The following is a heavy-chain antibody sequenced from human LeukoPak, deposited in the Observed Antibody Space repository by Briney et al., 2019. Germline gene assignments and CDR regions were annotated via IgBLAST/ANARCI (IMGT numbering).Heavy chain of an antibody. CDR3: ARQSYDILTGSTPDYSDY. J-gene: IGHJ4*02. D-gene: IGHD3-9*01. CDR1: GYTFTSYG. Sequence: GASVKVSCKASGYTFTSYGISWVRQAPGQGLEWMGWISAYNGNTNYAQKLQGRVTMTTDTSTSTAYMELRSLRSDGTAVYYCARQSYDILTGSTPDYSDYWGQGTLVTVSS. CDR2: ISAYNGNT. V-gene: IGHV1-18*01.